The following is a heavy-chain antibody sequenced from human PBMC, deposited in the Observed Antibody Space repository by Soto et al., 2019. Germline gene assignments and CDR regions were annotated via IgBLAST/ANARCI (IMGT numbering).Heavy chain of an antibody. J-gene: IGHJ4*02. CDR1: AYTFTSYG. CDR2: ISAYNGNT. Sequence: ASVKVSGNTSAYTFTSYGMSCVRQAPGQRLEWIGWISAYNGNTNYAQKLQGRVTMTTDTSTSTAYMELRSLRSDDTAVYYCGRGSVGIAAVDPNPFGYWGQGPLVTVSS. V-gene: IGHV1-18*04. D-gene: IGHD6-13*01. CDR3: GRGSVGIAAVDPNPFGY.